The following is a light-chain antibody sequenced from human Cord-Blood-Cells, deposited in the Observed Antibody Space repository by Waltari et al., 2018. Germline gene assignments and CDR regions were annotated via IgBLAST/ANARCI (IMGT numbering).Light chain of an antibody. CDR1: QSVSSSY. CDR3: QQYGSSPYT. Sequence: EIVLTQSPGTLSLSPGERATLSSRASQSVSSSYLAWYQQKPGQAPRLLIYGASSRATGIPDRFSGSGSGTDFTLTISRLEPEDFAVYYCQQYGSSPYT. J-gene: IGKJ2*01. CDR2: GAS. V-gene: IGKV3-20*01.